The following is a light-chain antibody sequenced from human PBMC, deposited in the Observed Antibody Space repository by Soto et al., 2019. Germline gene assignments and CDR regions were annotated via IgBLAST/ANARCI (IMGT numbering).Light chain of an antibody. CDR3: SSYAGSNNLV. J-gene: IGLJ1*01. Sequence: QSALTQPPSASGSPGQSLTISCTGTSSDVGGYNFVSWFQHNPGKAPKLMIFAVSRRPSGVPDRFSGSKSGNTASLTVSGLQAEDEADYYCSSYAGSNNLVFGTGTKVTV. V-gene: IGLV2-8*01. CDR2: AVS. CDR1: SSDVGGYNF.